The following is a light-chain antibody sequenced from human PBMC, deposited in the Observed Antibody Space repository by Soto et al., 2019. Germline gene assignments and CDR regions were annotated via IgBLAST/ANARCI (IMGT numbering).Light chain of an antibody. CDR3: CSHAGNNNYV. CDR1: SSDVGGYNY. Sequence: QSALTQPASVSGSPGQSITISCTGTSSDVGGYNYVSWYQQHPGKAPKLMIYEVSNRPSGVTDRFSGSKSGNTASLTISGLRAEDAADYYCCSHAGNNNYVFGTGTKVTVL. J-gene: IGLJ1*01. CDR2: EVS. V-gene: IGLV2-8*01.